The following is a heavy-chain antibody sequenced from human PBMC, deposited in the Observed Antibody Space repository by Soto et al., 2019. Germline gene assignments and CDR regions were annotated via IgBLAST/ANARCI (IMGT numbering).Heavy chain of an antibody. V-gene: IGHV3-30*03. D-gene: IGHD3-22*01. CDR2: ISYDGSNK. J-gene: IGHJ6*02. CDR3: ATEYYYDSSGYDSIYYGMDV. Sequence: QVQLVESGGGVVQPGRSLRLSCAASGFTFSSYGMHWVRQAPGKGLEWVAVISYDGSNKYYADSVKGRFTISRDNSKNPIYLQMNSLGAEDTAVYDCATEYYYDSSGYDSIYYGMDVWGQGTTVTVSS. CDR1: GFTFSSYG.